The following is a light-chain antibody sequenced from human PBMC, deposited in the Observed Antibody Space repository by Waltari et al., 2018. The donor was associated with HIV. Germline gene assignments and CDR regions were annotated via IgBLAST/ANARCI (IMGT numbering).Light chain of an antibody. J-gene: IGLJ2*01. V-gene: IGLV3-21*02. CDR2: DDS. Sequence: SYVLTQPPSLSVAPGQTARITCPGTNIGSKSVHWYQQKPGQAPVLVVYDDSDRPSGIPERFSGSNSGNTATLTITRVDAGDEADYYCQVWDSSSDHPQVVFGGETKLTVL. CDR1: NIGSKS. CDR3: QVWDSSSDHPQVV.